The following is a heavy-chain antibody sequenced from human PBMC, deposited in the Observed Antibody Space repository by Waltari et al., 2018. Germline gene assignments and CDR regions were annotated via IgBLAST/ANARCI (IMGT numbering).Heavy chain of an antibody. Sequence: QVQLVQSGAEVKKPGSSVKVSCKASGGTFSSYAISWVRQAPGQGLEWMGRIIHIFGTANYAQKCQGRVTITADKSTSTAYMELSSLRSEDTAVYYCARDRVYSSSDFDYWGQGTLVTVSS. CDR1: GGTFSSYA. CDR3: ARDRVYSSSDFDY. D-gene: IGHD6-6*01. V-gene: IGHV1-69*08. J-gene: IGHJ4*02. CDR2: IIHIFGTA.